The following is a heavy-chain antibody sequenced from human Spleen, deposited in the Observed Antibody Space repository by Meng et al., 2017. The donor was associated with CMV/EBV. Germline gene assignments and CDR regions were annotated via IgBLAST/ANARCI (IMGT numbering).Heavy chain of an antibody. J-gene: IGHJ6*02. CDR1: GFTFNSYW. V-gene: IGHV3-74*01. CDR2: IDSDGSTT. CDR3: ARDRGEDQLLFRYYHYYGMDF. Sequence: GESLKISCAASGFTFNSYWMHWVRQAPGKGLVWVSHIDSDGSTTTYADSVKGRFAISRDNAKNSLYLQMDNLRAEDTAVYYCARDRGEDQLLFRYYHYYGMDFWGQGTTVTVSS. D-gene: IGHD2-2*01.